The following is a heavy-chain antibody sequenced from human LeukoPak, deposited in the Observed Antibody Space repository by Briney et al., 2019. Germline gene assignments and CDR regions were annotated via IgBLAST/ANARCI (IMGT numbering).Heavy chain of an antibody. CDR1: GGSFSGYY. CDR2: INHSGST. V-gene: IGHV4-34*01. J-gene: IGHJ4*02. D-gene: IGHD2-21*02. CDR3: ARGHLSYEIVVVTATFFDY. Sequence: PSETLSLTCAVYGGSFSGYYWSWIRQPPGKGLEWIGEINHSGSTNYNPSLKSRVTISVDTSKNQFSLKLSSVTAADTAVYYCARGHLSYEIVVVTATFFDYWGQGTLVTVSS.